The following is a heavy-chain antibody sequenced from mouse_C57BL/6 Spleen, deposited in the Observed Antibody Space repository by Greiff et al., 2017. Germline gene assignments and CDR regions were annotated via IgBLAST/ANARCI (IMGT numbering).Heavy chain of an antibody. Sequence: QVQLQQPGAELVKPGASVKLSCKASGYTFTSYWMQWVKQRPGQGLEWIGEIDPSDSYTNYNQKFKGKATLTVDTSSSTADMQLSSLTSEDAAVYYCARSGYYGSSYPFAYWGQGTLVTVSA. CDR3: ARSGYYGSSYPFAY. CDR2: IDPSDSYT. D-gene: IGHD1-1*01. CDR1: GYTFTSYW. J-gene: IGHJ3*01. V-gene: IGHV1-50*01.